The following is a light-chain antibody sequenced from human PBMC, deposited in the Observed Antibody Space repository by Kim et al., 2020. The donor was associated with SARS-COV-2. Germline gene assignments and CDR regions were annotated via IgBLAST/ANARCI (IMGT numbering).Light chain of an antibody. J-gene: IGKJ2*01. CDR2: DAS. Sequence: EIVLTQSPVTLSLSPGQRATLSCRASQYIDNWLAWYQQKPGQAPRLLIYDASNRATGIPARFSGSGSGTDFTLTISSLEPEDFAVYYCQQRRTWPLTLGQGTKLEL. CDR1: QYIDNW. CDR3: QQRRTWPLT. V-gene: IGKV3-11*01.